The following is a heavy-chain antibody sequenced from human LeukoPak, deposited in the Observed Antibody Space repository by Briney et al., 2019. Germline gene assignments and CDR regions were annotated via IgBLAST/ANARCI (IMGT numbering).Heavy chain of an antibody. Sequence: SETLSLTCAVYGGSFSGYYWSWIRQPPGKGLEWIGEINHSGSTNYNPSLKSRVTISVDTSKNQFSLKLSSVTAADTAVYYCARLLSSGWCFDYWGQGTLVTVSS. V-gene: IGHV4-34*01. J-gene: IGHJ4*02. CDR3: ARLLSSGWCFDY. D-gene: IGHD6-19*01. CDR1: GGSFSGYY. CDR2: INHSGST.